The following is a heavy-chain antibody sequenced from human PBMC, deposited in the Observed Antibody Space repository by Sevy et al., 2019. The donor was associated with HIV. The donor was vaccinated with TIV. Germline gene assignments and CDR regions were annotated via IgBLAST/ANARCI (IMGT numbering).Heavy chain of an antibody. CDR2: ISYDGSNK. CDR1: GFTFSSYA. D-gene: IGHD6-19*01. V-gene: IGHV3-30*04. CDR3: ARDLNHRSKYSSGLIDY. Sequence: GGSLRLSCAASGFTFSSYAMQWVRQAPGKGLEWVAVISYDGSNKYYADSVKGRFTISRDNSKNTLYLQMNSLRAEDTAVYYCARDLNHRSKYSSGLIDYWGQGTLVTVSS. J-gene: IGHJ4*02.